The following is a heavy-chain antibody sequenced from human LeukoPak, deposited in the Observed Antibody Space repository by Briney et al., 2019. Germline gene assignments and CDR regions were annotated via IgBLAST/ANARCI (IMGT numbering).Heavy chain of an antibody. Sequence: SEALSLTCTVSGGSISSYYWSWTRQPPGKGLEWIGYIYYSGSTNYNPSLKSRVTISVDTSKNQFSLKLSSVTAADTAVYYCARQEWELGDFDYWGQGTLVTVSS. CDR2: IYYSGST. CDR1: GGSISSYY. V-gene: IGHV4-59*08. CDR3: ARQEWELGDFDY. J-gene: IGHJ4*02. D-gene: IGHD1-26*01.